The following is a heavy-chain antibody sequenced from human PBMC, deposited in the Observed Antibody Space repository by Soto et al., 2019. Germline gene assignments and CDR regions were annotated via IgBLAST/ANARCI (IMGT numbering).Heavy chain of an antibody. CDR2: IYYSGGT. V-gene: IGHV4-30-2*01. CDR3: SREPLT. J-gene: IGHJ4*02. CDR1: GGSISSGGYS. Sequence: PSETRSLTCAVSGGSISSGGYSWSWIRQPPGKGLEWIGCIYYSGGTYYNPCLKSRVTILVDWSTYHFSLNLSLVTAADTSVFYCSREPLTRAQRTLVTVAS.